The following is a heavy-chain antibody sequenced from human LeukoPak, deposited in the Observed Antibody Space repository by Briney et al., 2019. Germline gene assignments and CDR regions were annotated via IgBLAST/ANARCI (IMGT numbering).Heavy chain of an antibody. J-gene: IGHJ4*02. V-gene: IGHV3-21*01. Sequence: GGSLRLSCAASGFTFSSYSMNWVRQAPGKGLEWVSSISRGSSYIYYADSVKGRFTISRDNAKNSLYLQMNSLRAEDTAVYYCARDHSTDTAMDAFDYWGQGTLVTVSS. CDR3: ARDHSTDTAMDAFDY. CDR1: GFTFSSYS. CDR2: ISRGSSYI. D-gene: IGHD5-18*01.